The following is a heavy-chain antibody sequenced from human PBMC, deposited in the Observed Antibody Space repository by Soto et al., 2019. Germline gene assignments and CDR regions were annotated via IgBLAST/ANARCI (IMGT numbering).Heavy chain of an antibody. CDR2: INAGNGNT. V-gene: IGHV1-3*01. D-gene: IGHD3-22*01. CDR3: AMMRTMVVATANYYYGMEV. Sequence: ASVSVSCKASGYTFTSYAMHWVRQAPGQRLELMGWINAGNGNTKYSHKFQGRVTITRDTSASTAYMELSSLRSEDTAVYYCAMMRTMVVATANYYYGMEVWGQGTTDSVSS. CDR1: GYTFTSYA. J-gene: IGHJ6*02.